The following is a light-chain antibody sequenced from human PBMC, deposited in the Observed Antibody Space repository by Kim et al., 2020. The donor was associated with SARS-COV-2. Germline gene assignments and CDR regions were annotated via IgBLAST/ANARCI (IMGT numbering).Light chain of an antibody. Sequence: QSVLTQPPSVSAAPGHKVTISCSGSRSNIGNNPVSWYQQFPGTAPRLITYDNDKRPSGIPDRFSSSKSGTSATLGITGLRTGDEADYYCATWDSSLSVGVFDGGTKLTVL. CDR2: DND. CDR1: RSNIGNNP. J-gene: IGLJ3*02. V-gene: IGLV1-51*01. CDR3: ATWDSSLSVGV.